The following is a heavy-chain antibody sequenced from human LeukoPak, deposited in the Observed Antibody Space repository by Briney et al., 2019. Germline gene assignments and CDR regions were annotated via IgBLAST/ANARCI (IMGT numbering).Heavy chain of an antibody. CDR2: TYYRSKWYN. CDR3: ARGHPPYYYDSSGYSPNWFDP. D-gene: IGHD3-22*01. Sequence: SQTLSLTCAISGDSVSSNSAAWNWIRQSPSRGLEWLGRTYYRSKWYNDYAVSVKSRITINPDTSKNQFSPQLNSVTPEDTAVYYCARGHPPYYYDSSGYSPNWFDPWGQGTLVTVSS. V-gene: IGHV6-1*01. J-gene: IGHJ5*02. CDR1: GDSVSSNSAA.